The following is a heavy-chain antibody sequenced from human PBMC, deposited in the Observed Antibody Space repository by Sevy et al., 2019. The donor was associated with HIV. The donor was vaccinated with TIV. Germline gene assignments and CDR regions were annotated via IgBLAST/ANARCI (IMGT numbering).Heavy chain of an antibody. CDR2: ISGSGGSA. V-gene: IGHV3-23*01. CDR1: GFRLSSYA. J-gene: IGHJ5*02. CDR3: AKGLRGTTTNNWFDP. Sequence: GGSLRLSCAASGFRLSSYAMSWVRQAPGKGLEWVSTISGSGGSAYYAYSVKGRFTISRDNSKNTLFLQMHSLRAEDTAVYYCAKGLRGTTTNNWFDPWGQGALVTVSS. D-gene: IGHD4-17*01.